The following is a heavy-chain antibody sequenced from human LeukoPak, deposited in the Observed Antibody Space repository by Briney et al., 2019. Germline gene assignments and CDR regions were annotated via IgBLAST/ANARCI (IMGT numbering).Heavy chain of an antibody. J-gene: IGHJ5*02. V-gene: IGHV1-2*02. D-gene: IGHD2-21*02. CDR2: INPNTGRT. Sequence: ASVKVSCKASGDTFSGHYMHGVRQAPGQGLEWMGWINPNTGRTEYAQKFQGRVTMTRDTSISTAYMDLSRLRSDDTAVYYCARDAELACCGGDCYSGWFDPWGQGTLVTVSS. CDR3: ARDAELACCGGDCYSGWFDP. CDR1: GDTFSGHY.